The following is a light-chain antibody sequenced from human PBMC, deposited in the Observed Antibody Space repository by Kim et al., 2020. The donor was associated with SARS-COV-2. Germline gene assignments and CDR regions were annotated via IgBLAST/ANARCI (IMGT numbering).Light chain of an antibody. V-gene: IGKV1-5*01. Sequence: SATVGDRVTITCRASQSISSLLGWYQQKPGKAPKLLIYDASSLESGVPSRFSGSGSGTEFTLTIISLQPDDFATYYCQQYNSYPYTFGQGTKLEI. CDR2: DAS. CDR3: QQYNSYPYT. J-gene: IGKJ2*01. CDR1: QSISSL.